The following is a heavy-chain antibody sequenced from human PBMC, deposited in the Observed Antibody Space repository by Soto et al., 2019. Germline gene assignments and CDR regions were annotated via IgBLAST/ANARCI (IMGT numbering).Heavy chain of an antibody. J-gene: IGHJ4*02. CDR1: GFTFSNYA. CDR2: ISYDGINK. Sequence: GGSLRLSCAPSGFTFSNYAMHWVRQAPGKGLEWVAVISYDGINKYYADSVKGRFTISRDNSKNTLYLQMNSLRAEDTAVYYCARDKRDLRFLEWSYYFDYWGQGTLVTVSS. D-gene: IGHD3-3*01. CDR3: ARDKRDLRFLEWSYYFDY. V-gene: IGHV3-30-3*01.